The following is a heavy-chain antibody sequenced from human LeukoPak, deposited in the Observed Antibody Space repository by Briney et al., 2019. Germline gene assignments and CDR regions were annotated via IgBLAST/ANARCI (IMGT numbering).Heavy chain of an antibody. Sequence: GGSLRLSCAASGFTFRDYYMIWIRQAPGKGLEWVSYTSSSGGSIYYADSVKGRFTISRDNAKNLLFLQMNSLRAEDTAVYYCARALNDDLDIWGRGTTVTVSS. V-gene: IGHV3-11*01. CDR3: ARALNDDLDI. D-gene: IGHD3-9*01. CDR2: TSSSGGSI. CDR1: GFTFRDYY. J-gene: IGHJ3*02.